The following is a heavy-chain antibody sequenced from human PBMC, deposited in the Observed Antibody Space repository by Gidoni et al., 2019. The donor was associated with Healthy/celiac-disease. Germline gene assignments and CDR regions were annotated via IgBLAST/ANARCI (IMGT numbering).Heavy chain of an antibody. CDR1: GGSISSYY. D-gene: IGHD6-13*01. J-gene: IGHJ6*02. V-gene: IGHV4-59*08. CDR3: ARHSEGIAAAGTKKSYYYYGMDV. CDR2: IYYSGST. Sequence: QVQLQESGPGLVKPSETLSLTCTVSGGSISSYYWSWIRQPPGKGLEWIGYIYYSGSTNYNPSLKSRVTISVDTSKNQFSLKLSSVTAADTAVYYCARHSEGIAAAGTKKSYYYYGMDVWGQGTTVTVSS.